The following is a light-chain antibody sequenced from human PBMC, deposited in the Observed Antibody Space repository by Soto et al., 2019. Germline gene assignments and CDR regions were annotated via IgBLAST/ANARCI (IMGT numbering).Light chain of an antibody. J-gene: IGLJ1*01. CDR3: SSYTSTNLYV. V-gene: IGLV2-14*01. CDR2: DVT. Sequence: QSALTQPASVSGSPGQSITLSCTGTNNDVGGYQSVSWYQQHAGRAPRLIIYDVTNRPSGVSGRFSGSKFGNTASLTISGLQAEDEADYSCSSYTSTNLYVFGTGTKLTVL. CDR1: NNDVGGYQS.